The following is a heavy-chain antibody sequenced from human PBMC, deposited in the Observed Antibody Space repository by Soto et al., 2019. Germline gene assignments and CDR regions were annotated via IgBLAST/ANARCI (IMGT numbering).Heavy chain of an antibody. CDR3: AREDSKRGFAFDA. V-gene: IGHV3-23*01. CDR2: IDGSGAA. Sequence: EVQLLESGGDLGQPGGSLRLSCVASGYVFSNYAMAWVRQVPGKGLQWVSRIDGSGAAHYGDSVKGRFTMSRDNSKNTLCLQWDRRRVEDTAVDFCAREDSKRGFAFDAWGQGTWVAVSS. J-gene: IGHJ3*01. CDR1: GYVFSNYA. D-gene: IGHD3-10*01.